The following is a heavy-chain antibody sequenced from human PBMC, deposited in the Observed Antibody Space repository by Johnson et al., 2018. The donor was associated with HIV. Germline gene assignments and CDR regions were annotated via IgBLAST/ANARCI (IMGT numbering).Heavy chain of an antibody. D-gene: IGHD5-12*01. CDR2: ISYDGTNK. Sequence: QVQLVESGGGLVKPGGSLRLSCAASGFTFSSYAMHWVRQAPGKGLEWVSVISYDGTNKYSADSVKGRFTISRDNSKNTLYLQMNSLRAEDTAVYYCARDQRGDIIPTTYDAFDIWGQGTMVTVSS. CDR1: GFTFSSYA. V-gene: IGHV3-30-3*01. CDR3: ARDQRGDIIPTTYDAFDI. J-gene: IGHJ3*02.